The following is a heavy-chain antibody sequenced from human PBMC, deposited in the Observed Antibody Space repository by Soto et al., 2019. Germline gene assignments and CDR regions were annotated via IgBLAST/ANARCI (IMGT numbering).Heavy chain of an antibody. CDR1: GGSISSSSYY. CDR3: ASEYSSSSPHYYGMDV. D-gene: IGHD6-6*01. Sequence: PSETLSLTCTVSGGSISSSSYYWGWIRQPPGKGLEWIGSIYYSGSTYYNPSLKSRATISVDTSKNQFSLKLSSVTAADTAVYYCASEYSSSSPHYYGMDVWGQGTTVTVSS. V-gene: IGHV4-39*01. CDR2: IYYSGST. J-gene: IGHJ6*02.